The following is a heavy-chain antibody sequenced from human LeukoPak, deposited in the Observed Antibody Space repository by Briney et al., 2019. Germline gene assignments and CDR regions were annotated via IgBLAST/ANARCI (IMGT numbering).Heavy chain of an antibody. CDR1: GYTFTNHT. CDR3: ASYYYDSSGLIDY. V-gene: IGHV7-4-1*02. Sequence: ASVKVSCKASGYTFTNHTMNWVRQAPGQGLEWMGWINTNTGNPTYAQGFTGRFVFSLDTSVSTAYLQISSLKAEDTAVYYCASYYYDSSGLIDYWGQGTLVTVSS. J-gene: IGHJ4*02. CDR2: INTNTGNP. D-gene: IGHD3-22*01.